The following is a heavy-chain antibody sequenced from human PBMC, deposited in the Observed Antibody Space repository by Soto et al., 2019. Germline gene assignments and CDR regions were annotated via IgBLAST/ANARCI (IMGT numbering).Heavy chain of an antibody. CDR3: AKDRLPYCSGGSCYSLSDY. J-gene: IGHJ4*02. V-gene: IGHV3-53*05. Sequence: GGSLRLSCAVSGFTVSNNYMSWVRQAPGKGLEGVSVIYSGGYTAYGDSVKGRFTISRDNSKNTLYLQMNSLRAEDTAVYYCAKDRLPYCSGGSCYSLSDYWGQGTLVTVSS. CDR2: IYSGGYT. D-gene: IGHD2-15*01. CDR1: GFTVSNNY.